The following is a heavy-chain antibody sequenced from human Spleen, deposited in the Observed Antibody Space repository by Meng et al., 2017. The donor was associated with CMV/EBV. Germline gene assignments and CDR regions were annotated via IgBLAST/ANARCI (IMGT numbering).Heavy chain of an antibody. Sequence: GESLKISCAASGFTFSDYYMSWIRQAPGKGLEWVSYISSSGSTIYYADSVKGRFTISRDNAKNSLYLQMNSLTAEDTAVYYCARRGDDFWSGYLYWGQGALVTVSS. J-gene: IGHJ4*02. V-gene: IGHV3-11*04. CDR3: ARRGDDFWSGYLY. D-gene: IGHD3-3*01. CDR1: GFTFSDYY. CDR2: ISSSGSTI.